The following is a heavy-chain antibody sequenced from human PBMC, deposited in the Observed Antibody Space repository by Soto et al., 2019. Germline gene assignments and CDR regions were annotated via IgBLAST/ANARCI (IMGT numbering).Heavy chain of an antibody. CDR2: IGAGSTP. CDR3: ARESEDLTSSFDY. J-gene: IGHJ4*02. V-gene: IGHV3-21*06. CDR1: GFTFSSHA. Sequence: PGGSLRLSCAASGFTFSSHAMSWVRRAPGKGLEWVSAIGAGSTPVYADSMKGRFTISRDNAKNSLYLEMNSLRAEDTAVYYCARESEDLTSSFDYWGQGTLVTVS.